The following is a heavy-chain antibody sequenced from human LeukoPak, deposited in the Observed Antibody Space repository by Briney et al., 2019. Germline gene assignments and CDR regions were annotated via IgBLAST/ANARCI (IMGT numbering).Heavy chain of an antibody. Sequence: GGSLRLSCAASGFTFSSYAMSWVRQAPGKGLEWVSGSGSGGSTYYADSAKGRFTISRDNSKNTLYLQMNSLRAEDTAVYYCAKDFWSGYYPNYWGQGTLVTVSS. J-gene: IGHJ4*02. V-gene: IGHV3-23*01. CDR1: GFTFSSYA. CDR2: SGSGGST. D-gene: IGHD3-3*01. CDR3: AKDFWSGYYPNY.